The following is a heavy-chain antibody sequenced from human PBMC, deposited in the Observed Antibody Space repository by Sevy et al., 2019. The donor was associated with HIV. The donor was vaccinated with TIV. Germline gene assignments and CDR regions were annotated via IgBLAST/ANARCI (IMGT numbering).Heavy chain of an antibody. Sequence: ASVKVSCKASGYTFSGYHMHWVRQAPGQGLEWMGWINPNSGGTIYAQKFQGRVTLTRDTSISTAYMELSRLRSDDTAVYYCARVPDYCGGDCYSDAFDIWGQGTMVTVSS. CDR2: INPNSGGT. CDR1: GYTFSGYH. V-gene: IGHV1-2*02. CDR3: ARVPDYCGGDCYSDAFDI. D-gene: IGHD2-21*02. J-gene: IGHJ3*02.